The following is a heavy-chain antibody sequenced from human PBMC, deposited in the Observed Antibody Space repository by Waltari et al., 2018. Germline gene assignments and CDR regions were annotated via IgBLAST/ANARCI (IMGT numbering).Heavy chain of an antibody. V-gene: IGHV1-24*01. D-gene: IGHD3-22*01. J-gene: IGHJ3*02. CDR3: ATRSYYYDSSGYSCDAFDI. Sequence: QVQLVQSGAEVKKPGASVKVSCKVSGYTLTELSMHWVRQAPGKGLEWMGGLDPEDGETIYDQKFQGRVTSTEDTSTDTAYMELSSLRSEDTAVYYCATRSYYYDSSGYSCDAFDIWGQGTMVTVSS. CDR2: LDPEDGET. CDR1: GYTLTELS.